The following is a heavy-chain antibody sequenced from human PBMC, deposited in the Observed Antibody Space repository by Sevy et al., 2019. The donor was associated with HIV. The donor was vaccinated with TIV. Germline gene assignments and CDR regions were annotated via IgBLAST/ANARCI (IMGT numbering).Heavy chain of an antibody. Sequence: GESLKISCAASGFTVSDNYMSWVRQAPGKGLEWVSVIYSGGSTYYADFVKGRFTISRDSSKNTLYLQMNSLRAEDTAVYYCAREGMVLLDSGSWGQGTMVTVSS. CDR2: IYSGGST. V-gene: IGHV3-53*01. CDR1: GFTVSDNY. D-gene: IGHD1-1*01. J-gene: IGHJ3*01. CDR3: AREGMVLLDSGS.